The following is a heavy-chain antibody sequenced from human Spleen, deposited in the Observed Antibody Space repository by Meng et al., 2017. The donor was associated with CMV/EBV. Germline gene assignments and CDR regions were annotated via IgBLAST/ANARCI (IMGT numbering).Heavy chain of an antibody. CDR1: SGVG. D-gene: IGHD2-2*01. CDR3: AHRRRRPDCSSTSCYGWFDP. J-gene: IGHJ5*02. Sequence: SGVGVGWIRQPPGKALEWLALISWNDDKRYSPSLKSRLTITKDTSKNQVVLTMTNMDPVDTATYYCAHRRRRPDCSSTSCYGWFDPWGQGTLVTVSS. CDR2: ISWNDDK. V-gene: IGHV2-5*01.